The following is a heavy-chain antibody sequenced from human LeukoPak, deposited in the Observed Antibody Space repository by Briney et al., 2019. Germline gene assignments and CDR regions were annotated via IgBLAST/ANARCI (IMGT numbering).Heavy chain of an antibody. Sequence: SETLSLTCTVSGYSISSGYYWGWIRQPPGKGLEWIGSIYHSGTTYYNPSLKSRVTISVDTSKNQFSLKLSSVTAADTAVYYCARDNIVVVAATKAYYFDYWGQGTLVTVSS. D-gene: IGHD2-15*01. CDR3: ARDNIVVVAATKAYYFDY. CDR2: IYHSGTT. J-gene: IGHJ4*02. CDR1: GYSISSGYY. V-gene: IGHV4-38-2*02.